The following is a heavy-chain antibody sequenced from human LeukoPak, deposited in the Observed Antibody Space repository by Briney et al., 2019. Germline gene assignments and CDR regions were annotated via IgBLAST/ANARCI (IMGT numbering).Heavy chain of an antibody. CDR1: GDSVSSNSAA. D-gene: IGHD2-2*01. CDR3: ARARGCSSTSCYQFDY. V-gene: IGHV6-1*01. Sequence: SQTLSLTCAISGDSVSSNSAAWNWIRQSPSRGLEWLGRTYYRSKWYNDYAVSVKSRITINPDTSKNQFSLQLNSVTPEDTAVYYCARARGCSSTSCYQFDYWGQGTLVTVSS. J-gene: IGHJ4*02. CDR2: TYYRSKWYN.